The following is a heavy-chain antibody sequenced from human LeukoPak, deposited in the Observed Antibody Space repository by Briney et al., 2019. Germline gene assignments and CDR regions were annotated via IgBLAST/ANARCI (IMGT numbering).Heavy chain of an antibody. CDR1: GFIFSSYG. D-gene: IGHD3/OR15-3a*01. CDR2: NSGSGGRT. CDR3: AKVWTAYSDDYVDC. J-gene: IGHJ4*02. V-gene: IGHV3-23*01. Sequence: GGPLTLSCAASGFIFSSYGMSCPRKSPGKALECVSTNSGSGGRTNHADSVKGRFTISRDNSKNTLYLQMNSLRAEDTVVYYCAKVWTAYSDDYVDCWGQGTLVTVSS.